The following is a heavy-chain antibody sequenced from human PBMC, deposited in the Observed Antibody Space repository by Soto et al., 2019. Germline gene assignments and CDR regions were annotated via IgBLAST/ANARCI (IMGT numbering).Heavy chain of an antibody. D-gene: IGHD2-2*03. J-gene: IGHJ6*02. CDR3: ATVGYCSSTSCQTRYYYYGMDV. CDR1: GFTFSDYS. Sequence: GSLRLSCAASGFTFSDYSMNWVRQAPGKGLEWVSYISRSGSDIYYADSVKGRFTISRDNAKNSLFLQMNSLRAEDTAVYYCATVGYCSSTSCQTRYYYYGMDVWGQGTTVTVSS. CDR2: ISRSGSDI. V-gene: IGHV3-11*01.